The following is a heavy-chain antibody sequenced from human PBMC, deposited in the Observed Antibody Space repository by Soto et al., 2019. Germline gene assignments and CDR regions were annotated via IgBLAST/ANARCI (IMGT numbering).Heavy chain of an antibody. Sequence: PSETLSLTCAVYGGSFSGYYWSWIRQPPGKGLEWIGEINHSGSTNYNPSLKSRVTISVDTSKNQFSLKLSSVTAADTAVYYCARVSLPQDIVVVPAAINWYFDLWGRGTLVTVSS. CDR3: ARVSLPQDIVVVPAAINWYFDL. J-gene: IGHJ2*01. CDR1: GGSFSGYY. V-gene: IGHV4-34*01. D-gene: IGHD2-2*02. CDR2: INHSGST.